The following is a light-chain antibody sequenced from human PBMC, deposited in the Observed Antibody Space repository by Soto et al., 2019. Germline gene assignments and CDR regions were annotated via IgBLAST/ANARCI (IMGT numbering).Light chain of an antibody. CDR2: SNN. V-gene: IGLV1-44*01. J-gene: IGLJ2*01. CDR3: AAWDDSLNGVV. CDR1: SSNIGRNT. Sequence: QLVLTQPPSASGTPGQGVIISCSGSSSNIGRNTVNWYQQLPGTAPKLLIYSNNQRPSGVPDRFSGSKSGTSASLAISGLQSEDEADYYCAAWDDSLNGVVFGGGTKLTVL.